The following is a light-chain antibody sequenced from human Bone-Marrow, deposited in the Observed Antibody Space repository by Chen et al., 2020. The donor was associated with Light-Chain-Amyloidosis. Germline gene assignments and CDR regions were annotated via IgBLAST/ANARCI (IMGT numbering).Light chain of an antibody. CDR1: ESVVGW. Sequence: DIPLTQSPSTLSASVGDRVTITCRASESVVGWLAWYQHHPGKAPKLLMYHGSTLHSGVPSRFSGSGFATDFSLIISNSEPEDFATYYCQQYSSRVLSFGGGTKVEMK. CDR2: HGS. J-gene: IGKJ4*01. V-gene: IGKV1-5*01. CDR3: QQYSSRVLS.